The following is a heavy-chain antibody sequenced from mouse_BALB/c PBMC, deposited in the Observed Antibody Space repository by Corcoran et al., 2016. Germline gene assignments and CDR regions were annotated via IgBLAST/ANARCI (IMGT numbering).Heavy chain of an antibody. Sequence: EVQLQQSGPVLVKPVASVKITCKASGYTFTDYNMHWVKQRHGKSLEWIGYIYPYNGGTGYNQKFKSKATLTVDNSSSTAYMELRSLTSEDSAVYYCARGGNSYWYFDVWGAGTTVTVSS. CDR2: IYPYNGGT. V-gene: IGHV1S29*02. J-gene: IGHJ1*01. D-gene: IGHD4-1*02. CDR3: ARGGNSYWYFDV. CDR1: GYTFTDYN.